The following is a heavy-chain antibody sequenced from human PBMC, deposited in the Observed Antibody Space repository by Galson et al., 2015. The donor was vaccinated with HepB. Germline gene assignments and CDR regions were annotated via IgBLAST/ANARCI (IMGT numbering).Heavy chain of an antibody. J-gene: IGHJ4*02. CDR2: ISSSSSTI. D-gene: IGHD2-8*02. CDR1: GFTFSSYS. CDR3: ARDQRGHCTGGVCYRGAFDY. V-gene: IGHV3-48*01. Sequence: SLRLSCAASGFTFSSYSMNWVRQAPGKGLEWVSYISSSSSTIYYADSVKGRFTISRDNAKNSLYLQMNSLRAEDTAVYYCARDQRGHCTGGVCYRGAFDYWGQGTLVTVSS.